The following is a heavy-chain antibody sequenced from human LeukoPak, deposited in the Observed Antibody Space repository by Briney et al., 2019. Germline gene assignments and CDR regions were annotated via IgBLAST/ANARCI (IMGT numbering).Heavy chain of an antibody. J-gene: IGHJ3*02. CDR1: GFSLSTSGVG. Sequence: SGPTLVKPTQTLTLTCTFSGFSLSTSGVGVGWIRQPPGKALEWLALIYWDDDKRYSPSLKSRLTIIKDTSKNQVVLTMTNMDPVDTATYYCAHTGYSSSSIAFDIWGQGTMVTVSS. CDR3: AHTGYSSSSIAFDI. CDR2: IYWDDDK. V-gene: IGHV2-5*02. D-gene: IGHD6-6*01.